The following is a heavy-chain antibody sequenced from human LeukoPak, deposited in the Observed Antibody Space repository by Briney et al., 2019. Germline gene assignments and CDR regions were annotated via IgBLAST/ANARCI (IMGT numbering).Heavy chain of an antibody. CDR2: MNPNSGHT. J-gene: IGHJ4*02. D-gene: IGHD1-26*01. CDR1: GYTFSSYD. Sequence: ASVKVSCKASGYTFSSYDIIWVRQVSGQGLEWMGWMNPNSGHTGYAQKFQGRVTMTRSTSISTAYMELTSLTSEDSAVYYCARSIVGVRKRNDYWGQRTLVTVSS. CDR3: ARSIVGVRKRNDY. V-gene: IGHV1-8*01.